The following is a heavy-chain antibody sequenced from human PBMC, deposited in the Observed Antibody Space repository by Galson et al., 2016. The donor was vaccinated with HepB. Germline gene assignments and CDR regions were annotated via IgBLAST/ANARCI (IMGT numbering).Heavy chain of an antibody. J-gene: IGHJ3*02. CDR2: TRNKVNSYTT. CDR1: GFRFSEHY. CDR3: ARPSGKYPGGFDI. Sequence: SLRLSCAASGFRFSEHYMDWVRQAPGKGLEWVGRTRNKVNSYTTEYAASVKGRFTISRDDSKDSLYLRMNSLKTEDTALYYCARPSGKYPGGFDIWGQGTMVTVSS. D-gene: IGHD2-2*01. V-gene: IGHV3-72*01.